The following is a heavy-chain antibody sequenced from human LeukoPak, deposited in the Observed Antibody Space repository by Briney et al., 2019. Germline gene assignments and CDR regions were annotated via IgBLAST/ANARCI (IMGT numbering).Heavy chain of an antibody. D-gene: IGHD6-19*01. CDR3: ARDQRDSSGWYGWFDP. V-gene: IGHV3-48*03. Sequence: GGSLRLSCAASGFTFSSYEMDWVRQAPGKGLERVSYISSSGSTIYYADSVKGRFTISRDNAKNSLYLQMNSLRAEDTAVYYCARDQRDSSGWYGWFDPWGQGTLVTVSS. J-gene: IGHJ5*02. CDR1: GFTFSSYE. CDR2: ISSSGSTI.